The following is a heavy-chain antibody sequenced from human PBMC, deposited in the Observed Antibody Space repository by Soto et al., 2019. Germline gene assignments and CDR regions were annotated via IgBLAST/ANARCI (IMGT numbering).Heavy chain of an antibody. V-gene: IGHV3-23*01. CDR2: ISDTGGTT. J-gene: IGHJ4*02. Sequence: GGSLRLSCAASGFTFSSYAMSWVRQAPGKGLEWVSGISDTGGTTYYADSVKGRFTISRDNFKNTLWLQMGSLRGEDMAVYYCARADIVVVPAALLDYWGQGTLVTVSS. CDR3: ARADIVVVPAALLDY. CDR1: GFTFSSYA. D-gene: IGHD2-2*02.